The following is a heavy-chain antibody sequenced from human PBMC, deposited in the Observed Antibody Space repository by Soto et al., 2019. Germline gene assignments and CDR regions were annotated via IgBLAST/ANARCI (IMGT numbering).Heavy chain of an antibody. CDR1: GFTFSIYA. CDR3: AKERAIQLWSSYGMDV. D-gene: IGHD5-18*01. CDR2: ISGSGGST. V-gene: IGHV3-23*01. J-gene: IGHJ6*02. Sequence: LSLSCAASGFTFSIYAMSWVRQAPGKGLEWVSAISGSGGSTYYADSVKGRFTISRDNSKNTLYLQMNSLRAEDTAVYYCAKERAIQLWSSYGMDVWGQGTRVTVSS.